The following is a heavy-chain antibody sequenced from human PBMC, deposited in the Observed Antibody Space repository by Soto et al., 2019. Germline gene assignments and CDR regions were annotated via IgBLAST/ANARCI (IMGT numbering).Heavy chain of an antibody. V-gene: IGHV1-18*04. D-gene: IGHD2-15*01. J-gene: IGHJ4*02. Sequence: VPLVQSGAEVKKPGASVKVSCKASGYTFTSYGISWVRQAPGQGLEWMGWISAYNGNTNYAQKLQGRVTMTTDTATRTAYMELRSLRSDDTAVYYCARDLRARARYCRGGSCFSFFDYWGQGTLVTVSS. CDR1: GYTFTSYG. CDR3: ARDLRARARYCRGGSCFSFFDY. CDR2: ISAYNGNT.